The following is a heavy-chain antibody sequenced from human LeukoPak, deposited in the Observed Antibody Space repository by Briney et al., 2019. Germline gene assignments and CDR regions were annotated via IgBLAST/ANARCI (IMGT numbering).Heavy chain of an antibody. CDR1: GYTFTSYG. CDR3: ARESPWSEAAAGVYDY. D-gene: IGHD6-13*01. V-gene: IGHV1-18*01. J-gene: IGHJ4*02. Sequence: VASVKVSCKASGYTFTSYGISWVRQAPGQGLEWMGWISAYNGNTNYAQKLQGRVTMTTDTSTSTAYMELRSLRSDDTAVYYCARESPWSEAAAGVYDYWGQGTLVTVSS. CDR2: ISAYNGNT.